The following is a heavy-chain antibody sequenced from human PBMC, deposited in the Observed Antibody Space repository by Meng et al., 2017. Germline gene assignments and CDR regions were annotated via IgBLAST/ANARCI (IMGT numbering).Heavy chain of an antibody. CDR2: INPNSGGT. Sequence: ASVKVSCKASGYTFTGYYMHWVGQAPGQGLEWMGWINPNSGGTNYAQKFQGRVTMTRDTSISTAYMELSRLRSDDTAVYYCAGASYGYSYGFPQYYFDYWGQGTLVTVSS. CDR1: GYTFTGYY. CDR3: AGASYGYSYGFPQYYFDY. D-gene: IGHD5-18*01. V-gene: IGHV1-2*02. J-gene: IGHJ4*02.